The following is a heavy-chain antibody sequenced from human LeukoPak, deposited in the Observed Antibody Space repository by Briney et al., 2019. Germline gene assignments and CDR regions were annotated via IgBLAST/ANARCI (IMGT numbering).Heavy chain of an antibody. Sequence: PGGSLRLCSAASGFTVSSNYMSWVRQAPGKGLEWVSVIYSGGSTYYADSVKGRFTISRDNSKNTLYLQMNSLRAEDTAVYYCARTLGYCSSTSCLRNWFDPWGQEPWSPSPQ. D-gene: IGHD2-2*01. J-gene: IGHJ5*02. CDR1: GFTVSSNY. V-gene: IGHV3-53*01. CDR3: ARTLGYCSSTSCLRNWFDP. CDR2: IYSGGST.